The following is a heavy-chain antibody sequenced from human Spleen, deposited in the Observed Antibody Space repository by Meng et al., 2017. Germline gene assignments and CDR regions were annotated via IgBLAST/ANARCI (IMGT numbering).Heavy chain of an antibody. J-gene: IGHJ6*04. CDR1: GFTFSSYE. Sequence: GESLKISCAASGFTFSSYEMNWVRQAPGKGLEYVSGISRNGGSTYYADSVKGRFTISRDNSKNTLYLQMGSLRAEDMAVYYCARGGMDVWGNGTTVTVSS. CDR3: ARGGMDV. CDR2: ISRNGGST. V-gene: IGHV3-64*02.